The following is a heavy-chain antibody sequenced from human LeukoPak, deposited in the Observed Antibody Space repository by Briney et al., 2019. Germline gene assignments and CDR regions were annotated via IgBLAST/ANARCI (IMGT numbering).Heavy chain of an antibody. Sequence: ASVKVSCKASGYTFTSYGISWVRQAPGQGLEWMGWISAYNGNTNYAQKLQGRVTMTTDTSTSTAYMELRSLRSDDTAVYYCARVAYYDSSGYDPDAFDIWGQGTMVTVSS. CDR3: ARVAYYDSSGYDPDAFDI. CDR1: GYTFTSYG. V-gene: IGHV1-18*01. J-gene: IGHJ3*02. CDR2: ISAYNGNT. D-gene: IGHD3-22*01.